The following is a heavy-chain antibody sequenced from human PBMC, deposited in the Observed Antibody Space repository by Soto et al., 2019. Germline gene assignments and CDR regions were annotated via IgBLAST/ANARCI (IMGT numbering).Heavy chain of an antibody. J-gene: IGHJ6*02. CDR1: GGTFSSYA. D-gene: IGHD3-3*01. V-gene: IGHV1-69*06. CDR2: IIPIFGTA. CDR3: ARSSFGDFWSGYYPLVYYYYGMDV. Sequence: GASVKVSCKASGGTFSSYAISWVRQAPGQGLEWMGGIIPIFGTANYAQKFQGRVTITADKSTSTAYMELSSLRSEDTAVYYCARSSFGDFWSGYYPLVYYYYGMDVWGQGTTVTVSS.